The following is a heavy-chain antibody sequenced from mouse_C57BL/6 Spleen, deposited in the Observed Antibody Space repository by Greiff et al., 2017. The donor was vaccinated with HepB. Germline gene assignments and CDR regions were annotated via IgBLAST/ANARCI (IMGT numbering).Heavy chain of an antibody. J-gene: IGHJ4*01. CDR3: ARRDYGSRNYAMDY. Sequence: QVQLQQPGAELVKPGASVKLSCKASGYTFTSYWMHWVKQRPGQGLEWIGMIHPNSGSTNYNEKFKSKATLTVDKSSSTAYMQLSSLTSEDSAVYYCARRDYGSRNYAMDYWGQGTSVTVSS. CDR1: GYTFTSYW. V-gene: IGHV1-64*01. D-gene: IGHD1-1*01. CDR2: IHPNSGST.